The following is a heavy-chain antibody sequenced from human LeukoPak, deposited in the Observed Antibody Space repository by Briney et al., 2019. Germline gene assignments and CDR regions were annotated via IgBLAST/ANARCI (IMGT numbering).Heavy chain of an antibody. CDR2: ISFDGGNK. D-gene: IGHD3-10*01. J-gene: IGHJ3*02. Sequence: GRSLRLSCTASGFIFSSYGMEWVRQAPGKGLEWVAFISFDGGNKYYADSVKGRFTISRDDFKNTLYLHMNSLRTEDTAVYYCAKDPSGFNIWGPGTMVIVSS. CDR3: AKDPSGFNI. CDR1: GFIFSSYG. V-gene: IGHV3-30*18.